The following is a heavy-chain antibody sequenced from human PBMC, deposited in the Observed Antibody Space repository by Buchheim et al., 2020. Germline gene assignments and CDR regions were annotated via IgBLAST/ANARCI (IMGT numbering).Heavy chain of an antibody. Sequence: QVQLQESGPGLVKPSETLSLTCTVSGGSISSYYWNWIRQPPGKGLEWIGYVYYSGGTSYNPSLKSRVTISVDASNNQFSLKLSSVTAADTAVYYCARWGSAAFPFDFWGQGTL. J-gene: IGHJ4*02. CDR3: ARWGSAAFPFDF. CDR1: GGSISSYY. V-gene: IGHV4-59*01. CDR2: VYYSGGT. D-gene: IGHD3-16*01.